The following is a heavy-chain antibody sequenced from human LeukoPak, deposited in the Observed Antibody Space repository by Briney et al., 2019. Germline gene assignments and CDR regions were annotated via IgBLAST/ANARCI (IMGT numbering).Heavy chain of an antibody. J-gene: IGHJ4*02. CDR3: ARSPEYHSFDY. V-gene: IGHV1-69*06. Sequence: SVTVSCKASGGTFSSYAISWVRQAPGQGLEWMGGIIPIFGTANYAQNFQGRVTITADKSTSTAYMELSSLRSEDTAVYYCARSPEYHSFDYWGQGTLVTVSS. CDR1: GGTFSSYA. CDR2: IIPIFGTA. D-gene: IGHD2-2*02.